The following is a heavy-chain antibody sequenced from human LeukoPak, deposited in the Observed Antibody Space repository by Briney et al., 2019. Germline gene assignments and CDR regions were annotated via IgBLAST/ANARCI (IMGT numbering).Heavy chain of an antibody. CDR3: ARGGYSSSWYHFDY. Sequence: GGSLRLSCAASGFTVSSSYMSWVRQAPEKGLEWVSVIYSGGTTNYADSVKGRFTISRDNSKNTLFLQMNSLRAEDTAVYYCARGGYSSSWYHFDYWGQGTLVTVSS. CDR1: GFTVSSSY. V-gene: IGHV3-53*01. CDR2: IYSGGTT. J-gene: IGHJ4*02. D-gene: IGHD6-13*01.